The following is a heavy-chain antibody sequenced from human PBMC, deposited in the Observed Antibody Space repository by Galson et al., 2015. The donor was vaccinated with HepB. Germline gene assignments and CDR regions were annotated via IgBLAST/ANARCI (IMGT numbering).Heavy chain of an antibody. D-gene: IGHD3-3*01. V-gene: IGHV1-3*01. CDR2: INAGNGGT. CDR3: TLRGGEWHPPNWFDP. J-gene: IGHJ5*02. Sequence: SVKVSCKASGYIFTNYMIHWVRQAPGQRLEWMGWINAGNGGTKFSQKFQGRVAITRDTSASTVYMELSRLKSEDTAVYYCTLRGGEWHPPNWFDPWGQGTLVTVSS. CDR1: GYIFTNYM.